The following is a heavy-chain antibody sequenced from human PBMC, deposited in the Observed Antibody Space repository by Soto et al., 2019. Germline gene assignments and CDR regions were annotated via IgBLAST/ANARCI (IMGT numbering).Heavy chain of an antibody. CDR3: AREAASDPSFYYHYMDV. D-gene: IGHD3-10*01. V-gene: IGHV1-8*01. CDR2: MTPDSGNT. J-gene: IGHJ6*03. CDR1: GYTFSNYN. Sequence: QEQLVQSGAEVKKPGAPVKVSCKASGYTFSNYNINWVRQASGQGLEWMGWMTPDSGNTGYAEKFQGRVTMTRNSFISTAYMELSGLRSADTAVYYCAREAASDPSFYYHYMDVWGKGPTVTVSS.